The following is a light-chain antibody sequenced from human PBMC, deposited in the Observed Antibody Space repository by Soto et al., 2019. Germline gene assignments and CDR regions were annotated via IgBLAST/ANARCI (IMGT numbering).Light chain of an antibody. CDR3: QQYGSSPYT. CDR2: GAS. CDR1: QSVSSSY. Sequence: EIVLTQSPGTLSLSPGERATLSCRASQSVSSSYLAWYQQKPGQAPRLLIYGASSRATGIPDRFSGSGSGTDLTLTISRLGPEDFAVYYCQQYGSSPYTFAQGTKLEIK. V-gene: IGKV3-20*01. J-gene: IGKJ2*01.